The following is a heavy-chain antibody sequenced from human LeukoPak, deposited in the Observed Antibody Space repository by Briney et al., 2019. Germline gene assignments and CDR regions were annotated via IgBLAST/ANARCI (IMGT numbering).Heavy chain of an antibody. Sequence: GGSLRLPCAASGFTVSSKYMSWVRQAPGKGLEWVSLIYSGGSTEYVDSVKGRFIISRDNSKNTVYLQMNSLRAEDAAVYYCARSISRPIEVRGATAYYYYLDDWGKGTTVTVSS. D-gene: IGHD3-10*01. V-gene: IGHV3-66*01. CDR2: IYSGGST. CDR1: GFTVSSKY. J-gene: IGHJ6*03. CDR3: ARSISRPIEVRGATAYYYYLDD.